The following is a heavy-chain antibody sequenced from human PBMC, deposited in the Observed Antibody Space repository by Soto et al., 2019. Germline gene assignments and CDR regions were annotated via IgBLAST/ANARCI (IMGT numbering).Heavy chain of an antibody. Sequence: ASVKVSCKASGGTFSSYAISWVRQAPGQGLEWMGEIIPIFGTANYAQKFQGRVTITADESTSTAYMELSSLRSEDTAVYYCASGRSYDNPYGMDVWGQGTTVTVSS. D-gene: IGHD3-9*01. J-gene: IGHJ6*02. CDR1: GGTFSSYA. CDR3: ASGRSYDNPYGMDV. CDR2: IIPIFGTA. V-gene: IGHV1-69*13.